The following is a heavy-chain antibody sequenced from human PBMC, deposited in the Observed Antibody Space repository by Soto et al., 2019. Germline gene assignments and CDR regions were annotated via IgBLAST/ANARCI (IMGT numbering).Heavy chain of an antibody. V-gene: IGHV1-69*01. Sequence: QVPLVQSGAEVKKPGSSVKGSCKASGGTFGSYAISWVRQAPGQGLEWMGGIIPIPGTANYAQKFQGRVTIAADESTSTAYMELSSLRSEDTAVYYCARSQGSSTSLEIYYYYYYGMDVWGQGTTVTVSS. CDR1: GGTFGSYA. CDR2: IIPIPGTA. J-gene: IGHJ6*02. CDR3: ARSQGSSTSLEIYYYYYYGMDV. D-gene: IGHD2-2*01.